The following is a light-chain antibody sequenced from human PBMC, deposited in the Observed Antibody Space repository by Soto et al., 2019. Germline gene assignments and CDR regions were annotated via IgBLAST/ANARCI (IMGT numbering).Light chain of an antibody. V-gene: IGKV3-20*01. CDR2: GAS. CDR1: QSVSNDY. J-gene: IGKJ1*01. CDR3: QQYGSSGT. Sequence: EIVLTHSPGTLSLSPGERATLSCRASQSVSNDYLAWYQQKPGQAPRLLISGASNRATGIPDRFSGSGSGTDFTLTISRLEPEDFAVYYCQQYGSSGTFGQGTKVDIK.